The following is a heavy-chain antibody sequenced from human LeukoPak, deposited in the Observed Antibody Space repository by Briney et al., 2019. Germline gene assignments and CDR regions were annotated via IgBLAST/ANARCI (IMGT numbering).Heavy chain of an antibody. J-gene: IGHJ5*02. CDR1: GGSISSSSHY. CDR2: IYYAGNT. Sequence: TSETLSLTCTVSGGSISSSSHYWAWIRQSPGKGLAWIGSIYYAGNTYYNPSLQSRVTISVDTSNNQFSLKVNSVTAADTAIYYCARHDGESYYGRWFDPWGQGTLVTVSS. D-gene: IGHD3-10*02. CDR3: ARHDGESYYGRWFDP. V-gene: IGHV4-39*01.